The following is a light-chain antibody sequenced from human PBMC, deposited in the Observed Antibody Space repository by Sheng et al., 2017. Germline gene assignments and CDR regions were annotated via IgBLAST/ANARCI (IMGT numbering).Light chain of an antibody. CDR2: DAS. Sequence: EIVLTQSPATLSLSPGERATLSCRASQSLSSYLAWYQQKPGQAPRLLIYDASNRATGIPARFRGSGSGTDFTLTISSLEPEDSAVYYCQQRSDWWTFGQGTKVEIK. CDR1: QSLSSY. CDR3: QQRSDWWT. J-gene: IGKJ1*01. V-gene: IGKV3-11*01.